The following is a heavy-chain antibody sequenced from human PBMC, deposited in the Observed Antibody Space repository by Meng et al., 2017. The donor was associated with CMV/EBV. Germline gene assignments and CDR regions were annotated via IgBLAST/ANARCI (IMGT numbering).Heavy chain of an antibody. V-gene: IGHV3-30*02. J-gene: IGHJ6*02. D-gene: IGHD2-2*01. Sequence: GGSLRLSCAASGFTFSSYGMHWVRQAPGKGLEWVAFIRYDGSNKYYADSVKGRFTISRDNSKNTLYLQMNSLRAEDTAVYYCAKDLGDIVVVPAAQPLGGKDGWGQGTTVTVSS. CDR2: IRYDGSNK. CDR1: GFTFSSYG. CDR3: AKDLGDIVVVPAAQPLGGKDG.